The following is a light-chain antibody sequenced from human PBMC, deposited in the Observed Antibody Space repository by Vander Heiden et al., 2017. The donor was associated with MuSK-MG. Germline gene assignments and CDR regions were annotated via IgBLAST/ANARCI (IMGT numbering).Light chain of an antibody. CDR2: VVS. CDR3: CSYTSSSTPHVV. CDR1: SSDVGGYNY. Sequence: QSAPTQPASASGSPGQATTISCTGTSSDVGGYNYVTWYQQHPGKAPKLMIFVVSNRPSGVSNRFSGSTSGNTASPTTTGLQAEDEADDYGCSYTSSSTPHVVFGGGTKLTVL. V-gene: IGLV2-14*01. J-gene: IGLJ2*01.